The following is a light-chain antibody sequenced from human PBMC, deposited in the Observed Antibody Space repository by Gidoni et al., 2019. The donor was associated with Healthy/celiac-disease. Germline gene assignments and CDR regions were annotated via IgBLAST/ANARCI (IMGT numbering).Light chain of an antibody. CDR2: KAS. CDR1: QSISSW. CDR3: QQYNSYPYT. J-gene: IGKJ2*01. V-gene: IGKV1-5*03. Sequence: DIQITQSPSTLSASVGDRVTITCRASQSISSWLAWYQQKPGKAPKLLIYKASSLESGVPSSFSGSGSGTEFTLTIISLQPDDFATYYCQQYNSYPYTFGQGTKLEIK.